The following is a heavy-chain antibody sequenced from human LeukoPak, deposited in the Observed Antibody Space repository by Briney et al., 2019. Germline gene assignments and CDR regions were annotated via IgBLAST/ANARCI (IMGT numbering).Heavy chain of an antibody. J-gene: IGHJ5*02. CDR3: ARREYYYGSGAPPKPYNWFDP. D-gene: IGHD3-10*01. V-gene: IGHV4-34*01. Sequence: PSETLSLTCAVYGGSFSGYYWSWLRQPPGKGLEWIGEINHSGSTNYNPSLKSRVTISVDTSKNQFSLKLSSVTAADTAVYYCARREYYYGSGAPPKPYNWFDPWGQGTLVTVSS. CDR2: INHSGST. CDR1: GGSFSGYY.